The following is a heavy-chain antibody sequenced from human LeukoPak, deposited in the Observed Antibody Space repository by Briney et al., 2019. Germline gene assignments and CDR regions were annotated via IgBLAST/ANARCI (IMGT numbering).Heavy chain of an antibody. Sequence: PSETLSLTCSVSDGSINSYYWSWIRQPPGKGLEWIGYIYYSGSTNYNPSLKSRVTISIDTSKNQFSLKLSSVTAADTAVYYCAREFDYWGQGILVTVSS. CDR2: IYYSGST. CDR3: AREFDY. CDR1: DGSINSYY. J-gene: IGHJ4*02. V-gene: IGHV4-59*01.